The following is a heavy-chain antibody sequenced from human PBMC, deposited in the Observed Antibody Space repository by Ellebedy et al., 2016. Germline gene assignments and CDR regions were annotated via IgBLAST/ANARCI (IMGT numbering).Heavy chain of an antibody. CDR1: GFTFSGYT. J-gene: IGHJ5*02. CDR3: VRGVGGTSLNWFDP. CDR2: ITSRGDYI. Sequence: GGSLRLXXAASGFTFSGYTMNWVRQAPGKGLEWVSSITSRGDYIYYADSVKGRFTISRDNAKNSLFLQMNSLRAEDTAVYYCVRGVGGTSLNWFDPWGQGTLVTVSS. D-gene: IGHD3-16*01. V-gene: IGHV3-21*01.